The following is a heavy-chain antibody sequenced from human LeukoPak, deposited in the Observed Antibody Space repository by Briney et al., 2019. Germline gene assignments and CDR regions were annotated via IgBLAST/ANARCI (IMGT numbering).Heavy chain of an antibody. CDR3: VSTLVGADPYYFDY. J-gene: IGHJ4*02. CDR1: GGTFSSYA. Sequence: ASVKVSCKASGGTFSSYAISWVRQAPGQGLEWMGRIIPIFGTANYAQKFQGRVTITTDESTSTAYMELSSLRSEDTAVYYCVSTLVGADPYYFDYWGQGTLVTVSS. CDR2: IIPIFGTA. V-gene: IGHV1-69*05. D-gene: IGHD1-26*01.